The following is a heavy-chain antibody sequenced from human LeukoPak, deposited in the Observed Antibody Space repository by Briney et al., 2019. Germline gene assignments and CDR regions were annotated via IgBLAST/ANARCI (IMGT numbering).Heavy chain of an antibody. J-gene: IGHJ6*03. CDR1: GYTFTSYD. CDR3: ARVPAASRQRYKVVKYYYYMDV. D-gene: IGHD2-2*01. Sequence: GASVKVSCKASGYTFTSYDINWVRQATGQGLEWMGWMNPNSGNTGYAQKFQGRVTITRNTSISTAYMELSSLRSGDTAVYYCARVPAASRQRYKVVKYYYYMDVWGKGTTVTVSS. CDR2: MNPNSGNT. V-gene: IGHV1-8*03.